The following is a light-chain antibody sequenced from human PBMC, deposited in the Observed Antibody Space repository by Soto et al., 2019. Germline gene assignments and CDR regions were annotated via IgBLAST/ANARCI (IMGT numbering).Light chain of an antibody. V-gene: IGKV1-39*01. CDR1: QSISSD. CDR2: AAS. Sequence: DIQLTQSPSSLSASVGDRVTITCRASQSISSDLSWYQQKPGKAPQLLIYAASNLQTGVPSRFSGSGFGTDFTLTISSLQPEDFAAYYCQQSYDMPWTFGLGTKVEI. CDR3: QQSYDMPWT. J-gene: IGKJ1*01.